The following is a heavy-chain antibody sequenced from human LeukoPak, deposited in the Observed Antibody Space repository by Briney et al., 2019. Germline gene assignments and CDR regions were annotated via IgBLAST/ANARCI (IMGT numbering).Heavy chain of an antibody. D-gene: IGHD2-21*02. J-gene: IGHJ4*02. V-gene: IGHV4-4*07. CDR2: IYISGST. CDR3: ARGGYCGGDCYFYY. CDR1: GGSISSYY. Sequence: SETLSLTCTVSGGSISSYYWSWIRQPAGKGLEWIGRIYISGSTNYNPSLKSRVTISVDTSKNQFSLKLSSVTAADTAVYYCARGGYCGGDCYFYYWGQGTLVTVSS.